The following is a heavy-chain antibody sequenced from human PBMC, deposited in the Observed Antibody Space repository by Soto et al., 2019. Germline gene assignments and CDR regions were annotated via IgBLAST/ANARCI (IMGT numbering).Heavy chain of an antibody. Sequence: GGSLRLSCAASGFIFKMYWMHWVRQSPGKGLVWISRIYNDGTYSDYADSVRGRFTISRDNVNDTLYLQMNNLRAEDSGLYYCTRGPRPISTGTGAYWGQGTQVTAPQ. V-gene: IGHV3-74*01. D-gene: IGHD3-10*01. J-gene: IGHJ4*02. CDR1: GFIFKMYW. CDR3: TRGPRPISTGTGAY. CDR2: IYNDGTYS.